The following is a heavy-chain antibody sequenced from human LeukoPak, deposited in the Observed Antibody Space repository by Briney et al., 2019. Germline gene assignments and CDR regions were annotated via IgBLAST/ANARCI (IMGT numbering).Heavy chain of an antibody. CDR2: ISYDGSNK. CDR3: ARDWGWFGELLSYFDY. CDR1: GFTFSSYA. V-gene: IGHV3-30-3*01. Sequence: PGGSLRLSCAASGFTFSSYAMHWVRQAPGKGLEWVAVISYDGSNKYYADSVKGRFTISRDNSKNTLYLQMNSLRAEDTAVYYCARDWGWFGELLSYFDYWGQGTLVTVSS. D-gene: IGHD3-10*01. J-gene: IGHJ4*02.